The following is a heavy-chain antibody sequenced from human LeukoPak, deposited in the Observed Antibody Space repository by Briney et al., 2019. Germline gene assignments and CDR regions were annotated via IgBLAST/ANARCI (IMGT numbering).Heavy chain of an antibody. V-gene: IGHV4-34*01. CDR1: GVSFSGYY. CDR3: ATFRNYDFWSGYGYFDY. CDR2: INHSGST. J-gene: IGHJ4*02. D-gene: IGHD3-3*01. Sequence: SETLSLTCAVYGVSFSGYYWSWIRQPPGKGLEWIGEINHSGSTNYNPSLKSRVTISVDTSKDQFSLKLSSVTAADTAVYYCATFRNYDFWSGYGYFDYWGQGTLVTVSS.